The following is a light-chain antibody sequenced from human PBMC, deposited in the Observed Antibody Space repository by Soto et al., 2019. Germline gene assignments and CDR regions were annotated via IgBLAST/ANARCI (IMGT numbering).Light chain of an antibody. CDR1: QSVRSSY. Sequence: EVVLTQSPGTLSLSPGERATLSCRASQSVRSSYLAWYQQKPGQAPRLLIYGASSRATGIPDRFSGSGSGTGFTLTIRRLEPEDFAVYYCQQFSSYPLTFGGGTKVDIK. V-gene: IGKV3-20*01. CDR2: GAS. CDR3: QQFSSYPLT. J-gene: IGKJ4*01.